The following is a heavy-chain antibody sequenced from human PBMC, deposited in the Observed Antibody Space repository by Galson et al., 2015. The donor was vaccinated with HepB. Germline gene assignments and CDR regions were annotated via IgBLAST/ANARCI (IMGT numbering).Heavy chain of an antibody. D-gene: IGHD5-12*01. Sequence: SVKVSCKASGGTFSSYTISWVRQAPGQGLEWMGRIIPILGIANYAQKFQGRVTITADKSTSTAYMELSSLRSEDTAVYYCARGGGYDYGVPDYWGQGTLVTVSS. V-gene: IGHV1-69*02. CDR1: GGTFSSYT. CDR2: IIPILGIA. J-gene: IGHJ4*02. CDR3: ARGGGYDYGVPDY.